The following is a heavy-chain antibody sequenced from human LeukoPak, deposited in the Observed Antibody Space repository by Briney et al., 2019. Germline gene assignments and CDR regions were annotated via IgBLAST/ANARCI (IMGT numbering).Heavy chain of an antibody. Sequence: GGSLRLSCAASGFTFDDYAMHWVRQAPGKGLEWVSGISWNSGSIGYADSVKGRFTISRDNAKNSLYLQMNSLRAEDTALYYCARPGGSGKTFDYWGQGTLVTVSS. J-gene: IGHJ4*02. CDR3: ARPGGSGKTFDY. CDR1: GFTFDDYA. D-gene: IGHD3-10*01. V-gene: IGHV3-9*01. CDR2: ISWNSGSI.